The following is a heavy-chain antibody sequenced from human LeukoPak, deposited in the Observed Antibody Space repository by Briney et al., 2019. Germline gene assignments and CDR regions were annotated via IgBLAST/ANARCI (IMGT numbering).Heavy chain of an antibody. D-gene: IGHD2-15*01. CDR3: ARAIMYCSGGSCRRVAFDI. CDR1: GFTFSSYS. Sequence: GGSLRLSCAASGFTFSSYSPNWVRQAPGKGLEWVSYISSRSSTIYYADSVKGRFTISRDNAKNSLYLQMNSLRAEDTAVYYCARAIMYCSGGSCRRVAFDIWGQGTMVTVSS. CDR2: ISSRSSTI. V-gene: IGHV3-48*04. J-gene: IGHJ3*02.